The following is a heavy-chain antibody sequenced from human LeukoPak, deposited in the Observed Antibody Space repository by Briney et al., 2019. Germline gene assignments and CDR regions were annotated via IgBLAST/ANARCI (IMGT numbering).Heavy chain of an antibody. J-gene: IGHJ6*02. D-gene: IGHD1-14*01. CDR2: ISHTGINHRVIT. Sequence: PSETLSLTCAVYGGSLSGYYWSWIRQPPGKGLEWIGEISHTGINHRVITNYLPSLKSRISISIDTSKNQFSLKLSSVTAADTAVYYCARDRAPTTLFDYGMDVWGQGTTVTVSS. V-gene: IGHV4-34*01. CDR1: GGSLSGYY. CDR3: ARDRAPTTLFDYGMDV.